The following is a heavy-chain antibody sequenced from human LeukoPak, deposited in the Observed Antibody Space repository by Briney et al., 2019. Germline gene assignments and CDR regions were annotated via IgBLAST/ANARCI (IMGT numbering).Heavy chain of an antibody. D-gene: IGHD3-22*01. CDR3: AVNYGSSSYSYDY. CDR1: GYSFTTYW. CDR2: IYPGDSDT. J-gene: IGHJ4*02. Sequence: PGESLKISCKASGYSFTTYWIAWVRQMPGKGLEWMGSIYPGDSDTKYSPSFRGQVTISADKSITTAYLQWSSLKASDTAIYYCAVNYGSSSYSYDYWGQGILVTVSS. V-gene: IGHV5-51*01.